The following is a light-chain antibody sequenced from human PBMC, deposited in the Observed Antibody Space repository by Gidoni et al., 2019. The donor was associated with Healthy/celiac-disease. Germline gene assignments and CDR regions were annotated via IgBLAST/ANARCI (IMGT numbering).Light chain of an antibody. CDR2: GAS. Sequence: EIVMTQSPATLSVSPGERATLSCRASQSVSINLAWYQQKPGQAPRLLIYGASTRATGIPARFSGSGSGTEFTLTISSLQSEDFAVYYCQQKTFGGGTKVEIK. CDR1: QSVSIN. CDR3: QQKT. J-gene: IGKJ4*01. V-gene: IGKV3-15*01.